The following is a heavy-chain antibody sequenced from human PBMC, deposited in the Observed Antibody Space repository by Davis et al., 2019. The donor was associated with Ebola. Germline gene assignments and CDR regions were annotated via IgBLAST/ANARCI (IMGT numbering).Heavy chain of an antibody. CDR3: ARGRGSGSWGY. V-gene: IGHV4-39*07. D-gene: IGHD5-12*01. CDR2: IYYSGST. J-gene: IGHJ4*02. Sequence: MPSETLSLTCTVSGGSIISSSYYWGWIRQPPGKGLEWIGTIYYSGSTYYNPSLKSRVTISVDTSKNQVSLKLSSVTAADTAVYYCARGRGSGSWGYWGQGTLVTVSS. CDR1: GGSIISSSYY.